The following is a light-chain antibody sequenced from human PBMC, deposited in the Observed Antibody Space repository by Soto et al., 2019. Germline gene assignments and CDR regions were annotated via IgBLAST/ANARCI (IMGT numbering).Light chain of an antibody. V-gene: IGLV1-40*01. CDR1: SSNIGAGYD. J-gene: IGLJ3*02. CDR3: QSYDSSWRV. CDR2: GNS. Sequence: QSVLTQPPSVSGAPGQRVTISCTGSSSNIGAGYDVHWYQQLPGTAPKLLIYGNSNRPSGVPDRFSGSKSGTSASLAITGLQAEDEADYYCQSYDSSWRVFGGGTKVTV.